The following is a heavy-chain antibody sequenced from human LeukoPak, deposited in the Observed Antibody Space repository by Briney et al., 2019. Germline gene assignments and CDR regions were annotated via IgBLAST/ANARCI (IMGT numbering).Heavy chain of an antibody. V-gene: IGHV3-30*02. D-gene: IGHD6-19*01. CDR1: GITFSSHG. CDR3: ARDIAVAPGCFDY. CDR2: IRHEGNDK. Sequence: GGSLRLSCAASGITFSSHGMHWVRQAPDKGLEWVAFIRHEGNDKYYADSVKGRFTISRDNAKNSLYLQMNSLRAEDTAVYYCARDIAVAPGCFDYWGQGTLVTVSS. J-gene: IGHJ4*02.